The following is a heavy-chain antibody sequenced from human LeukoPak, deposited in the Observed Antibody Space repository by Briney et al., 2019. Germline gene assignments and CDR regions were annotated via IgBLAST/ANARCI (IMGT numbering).Heavy chain of an antibody. CDR3: ARESVAAAAWFDP. V-gene: IGHV4-31*03. Sequence: SETLSLTCTASGGSISSGGYYWSWIRQHPGKGLEWIGYIYYSGSTYYNPSLKSRVTISVDTSKNQFSLKLSSVTAADTAVYYCARESVAAAAWFDPWGQGTLVTVSS. CDR2: IYYSGST. D-gene: IGHD6-13*01. J-gene: IGHJ5*02. CDR1: GGSISSGGYY.